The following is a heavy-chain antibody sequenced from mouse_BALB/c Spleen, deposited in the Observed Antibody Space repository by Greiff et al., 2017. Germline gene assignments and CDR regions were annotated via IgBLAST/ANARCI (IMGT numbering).Heavy chain of an antibody. D-gene: IGHD1-1*02. CDR1: GFTFSSFG. Sequence: DVMLVESGGGLVQPGGSRKLSCAASGFTFSSFGMHWVRQAPEKGLEWVAYISSGSSTIYYADTVKGRFTISRDNPKNTLFLQMTSLRSEDTAMYYCAGGPSRAMDYWGQGTSVTVSS. V-gene: IGHV5-17*02. J-gene: IGHJ4*01. CDR3: AGGPSRAMDY. CDR2: ISSGSSTI.